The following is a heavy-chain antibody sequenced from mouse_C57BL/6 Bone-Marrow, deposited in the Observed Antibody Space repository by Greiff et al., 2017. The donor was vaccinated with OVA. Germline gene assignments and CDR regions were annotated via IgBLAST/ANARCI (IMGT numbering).Heavy chain of an antibody. J-gene: IGHJ1*03. Sequence: EVMLVESGGGLVQSGRSLRLSCATSGFTFSDFYMEWVRQAPGKGLEWIAASRNKANDYTTEYSASVKGRFNVSRDTSQSILYLQMNALRAEDTAIYYCARDGTTVPYWYFDVWGTGTTVTVSS. CDR3: ARDGTTVPYWYFDV. V-gene: IGHV7-1*01. D-gene: IGHD1-1*01. CDR1: GFTFSDFY. CDR2: SRNKANDYTT.